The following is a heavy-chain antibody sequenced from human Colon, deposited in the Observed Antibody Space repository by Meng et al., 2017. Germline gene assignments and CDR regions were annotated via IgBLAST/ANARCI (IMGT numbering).Heavy chain of an antibody. V-gene: IGHV4-61*03. J-gene: IGHJ5*02. Sequence: QGQVQESGPGLLRPSGPLSLPCPVSGASVSSDSHYWSWIRQSPGKGLEWIGYIYYTGNTNYNPSLASRVSMSLDTSKNHFSLHLTSVTAADTAIYYCARVNGDFDEAWFDPWGQGTLVTVSS. CDR3: ARVNGDFDEAWFDP. CDR1: GASVSSDSHY. D-gene: IGHD4-17*01. CDR2: IYYTGNT.